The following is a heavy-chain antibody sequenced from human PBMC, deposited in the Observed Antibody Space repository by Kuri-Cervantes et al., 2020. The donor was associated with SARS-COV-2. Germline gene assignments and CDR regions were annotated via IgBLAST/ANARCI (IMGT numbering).Heavy chain of an antibody. D-gene: IGHD3-22*01. Sequence: GESLKISCAVSGFTFDDYDMSWVRQVPGEGLECVSGINCNGGYTCCADSVWGRLTISRDNARNSLFLQMSSLRAEDTAVYYCARDRYAYYDSSGYTGRGDAFDIWGQGTMVTVSS. V-gene: IGHV3-20*04. CDR2: INCNGGYT. CDR3: ARDRYAYYDSSGYTGRGDAFDI. J-gene: IGHJ3*02. CDR1: GFTFDDYD.